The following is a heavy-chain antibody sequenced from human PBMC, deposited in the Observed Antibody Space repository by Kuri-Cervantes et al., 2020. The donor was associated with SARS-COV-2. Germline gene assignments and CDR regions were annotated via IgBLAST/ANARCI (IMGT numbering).Heavy chain of an antibody. CDR3: ARVRYHDTSDGYYYYYYMDV. CDR1: GGSISSGSYY. Sequence: SETLSLTCTVSGGSISSGSYYWSWIRQPAGKGLEWIGFIYASGVTSYNASLKSRVTISVDTSKNQFSLKLGSVTAADTAVYYCARVRYHDTSDGYYYYYYMDVWGKGTTVTVSS. J-gene: IGHJ6*03. D-gene: IGHD3-22*01. V-gene: IGHV4-61*02. CDR2: IYASGVT.